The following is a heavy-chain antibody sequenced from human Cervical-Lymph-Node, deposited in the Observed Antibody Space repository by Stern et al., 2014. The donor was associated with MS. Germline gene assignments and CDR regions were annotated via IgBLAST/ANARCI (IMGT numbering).Heavy chain of an antibody. CDR1: GFTFASYY. J-gene: IGHJ4*02. D-gene: IGHD2-2*01. V-gene: IGHV1-2*06. CDR2: IDPNNGGT. Sequence: VQLVESGAEVKKPGASVKVSCKASGFTFASYYMHWVRQAPVQGLEWMGRIDPNNGGTNSAQKFQGRVTMTRATSIRTAYLELSRLRSDDTAVYYCARGPPGGDYFDYWGQGTLVTVSS. CDR3: ARGPPGGDYFDY.